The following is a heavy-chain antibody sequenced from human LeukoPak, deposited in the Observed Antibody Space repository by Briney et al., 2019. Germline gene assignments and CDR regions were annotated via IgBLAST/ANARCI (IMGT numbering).Heavy chain of an antibody. D-gene: IGHD6-19*01. CDR3: AREGRPGIAVAGTWFDP. Sequence: SETLSLTCTVSGGSISSYYWSWIRQPPGKGLEWIGYIYYSGSTNYNPSLKSRVTISVDTSKNQFSLKLSSVTAADTAVYYCAREGRPGIAVAGTWFDPWGQGTLVTVSS. V-gene: IGHV4-59*01. CDR1: GGSISSYY. J-gene: IGHJ5*02. CDR2: IYYSGST.